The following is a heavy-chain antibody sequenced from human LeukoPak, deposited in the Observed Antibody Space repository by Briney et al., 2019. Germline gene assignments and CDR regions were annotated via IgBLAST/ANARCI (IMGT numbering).Heavy chain of an antibody. D-gene: IGHD2-2*01. J-gene: IGHJ4*02. Sequence: PGGSLRLSCAASGFTFNNYGMHWVRQAPGKGLEWVAVISYDGRNKHYPDSVKGRFTISRDISTDTLWLQMDSLRTEDTAVYYCAKGPLRGTAAPIDYWGQGPLVTVSS. V-gene: IGHV3-30*18. CDR3: AKGPLRGTAAPIDY. CDR2: ISYDGRNK. CDR1: GFTFNNYG.